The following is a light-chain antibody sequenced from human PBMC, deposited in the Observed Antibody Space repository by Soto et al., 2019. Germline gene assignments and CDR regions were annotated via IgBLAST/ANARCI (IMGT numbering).Light chain of an antibody. CDR2: AAS. CDR1: QSISSY. J-gene: IGKJ5*01. V-gene: IGKV1-39*01. CDR3: QEAYSFPVT. Sequence: DIQMTQSPSSLSAPVGDRVTITCRASQSISSYLNWYQQKPGKAPKLLIYAASSLQSGVPSRFSGSGSGADFTLTISSLQPEDFATYYCQEAYSFPVTFGLGTRLEIK.